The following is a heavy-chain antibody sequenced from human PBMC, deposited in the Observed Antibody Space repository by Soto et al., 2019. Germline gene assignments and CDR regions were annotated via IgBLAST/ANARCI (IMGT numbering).Heavy chain of an antibody. CDR2: IIPLFGTA. V-gene: IGHV1-69*13. J-gene: IGHJ4*02. D-gene: IGHD3-22*01. CDR3: ARGVHYDSSGYYYFY. CDR1: GGTFSTYA. Sequence: SVKVSCKASGGTFSTYAIDWVRQAPGQGLEWMGGIIPLFGTAKYAQNFQGRITITADESTNTAYMELRSLRSEDTAVYYCARGVHYDSSGYYYFYWGQGTLVTVSS.